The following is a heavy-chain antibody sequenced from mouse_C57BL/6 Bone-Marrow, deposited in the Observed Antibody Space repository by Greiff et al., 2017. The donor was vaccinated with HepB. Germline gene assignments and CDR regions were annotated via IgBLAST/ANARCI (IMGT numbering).Heavy chain of an antibody. CDR2: IYPNSGST. CDR1: GYTFTSYW. CDR3: ARSYGSSFGWYFDV. V-gene: IGHV1-64*01. Sequence: VQLQQPGAELVKPGASVKLSCKASGYTFTSYWMHWVKQRPGQGLEWIGMIYPNSGSTNYNEKFKSKATLTVDKSSSTAYMQLSSLTSEDSAVYYCARSYGSSFGWYFDVWGTGTTVTVSS. D-gene: IGHD1-1*01. J-gene: IGHJ1*03.